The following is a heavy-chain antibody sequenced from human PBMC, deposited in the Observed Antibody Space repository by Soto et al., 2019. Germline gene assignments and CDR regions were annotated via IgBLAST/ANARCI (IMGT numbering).Heavy chain of an antibody. CDR1: GFTFSSYS. D-gene: IGHD3-16*02. Sequence: GGSLRLSCAASGFTFSSYSMNWVRQAPGKGLEWVSSISSSSSYIYYADSVKGRFTISRDNAKNSLYLQMNSLRAEDTAVYYCAGPPLDIVEGDAFDIWGQGTMVTVSS. V-gene: IGHV3-21*01. CDR3: AGPPLDIVEGDAFDI. CDR2: ISSSSSYI. J-gene: IGHJ3*02.